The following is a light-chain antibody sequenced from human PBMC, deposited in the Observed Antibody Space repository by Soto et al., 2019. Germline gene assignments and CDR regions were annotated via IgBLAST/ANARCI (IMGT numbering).Light chain of an antibody. CDR3: SSYGGSNNLI. CDR1: SSDVGASNY. Sequence: QSVLTQPPSASGSPGQSVTISCTGTSSDVGASNYVSWYQQHPDKAPKLMIFEVNKRPSGVPDRFSGSKSGNTASLTVSGLQAEDEADYYCSSYGGSNNLIFGGGTQLTVL. V-gene: IGLV2-8*01. CDR2: EVN. J-gene: IGLJ2*01.